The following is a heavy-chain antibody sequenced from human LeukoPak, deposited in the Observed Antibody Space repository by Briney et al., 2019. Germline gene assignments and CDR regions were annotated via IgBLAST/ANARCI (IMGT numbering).Heavy chain of an antibody. CDR3: ASGPHSYYDDLTRFTYYYYYMDA. D-gene: IGHD3-9*01. CDR1: GGSISSSSYY. J-gene: IGHJ6*03. Sequence: SETLSLTCTVSGGSISSSSYYWGWIRQPPGKGLEWIGSIYYTGSTYYNPSLKSRVTISVDTSRNQFSLNLSSVTAADTAVYYCASGPHSYYDDLTRFTYYYYYMDAWGKGTTVTISS. CDR2: IYYTGST. V-gene: IGHV4-39*01.